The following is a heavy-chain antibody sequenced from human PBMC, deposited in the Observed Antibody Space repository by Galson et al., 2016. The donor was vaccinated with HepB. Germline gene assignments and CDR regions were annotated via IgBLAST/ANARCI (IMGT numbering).Heavy chain of an antibody. CDR3: AREKDDGSTYSTNYFDL. CDR2: IIPMFQTP. CDR1: GGNFRNSA. D-gene: IGHD3-10*01. J-gene: IGHJ4*02. Sequence: SVKVSCKASGGNFRNSAFAWVRQGPGQGLEWMGGIIPMFQTPNYAQKFQGRFSITADESATTVYMELSSLTSGDKAVYFCAREKDDGSTYSTNYFDLWGQGTLVTVSS. V-gene: IGHV1-69*13.